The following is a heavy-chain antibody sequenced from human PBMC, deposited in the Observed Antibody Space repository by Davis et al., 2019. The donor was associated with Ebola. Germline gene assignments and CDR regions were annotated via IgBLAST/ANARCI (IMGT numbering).Heavy chain of an antibody. CDR3: ARGGRGAFDI. CDR2: IYYSGST. Sequence: MPSETLSLTCTVSGGSVSSGSYYWSWIRQPPEKGLEWVGYIYYSGSTNYNPSLKSRVTISVDTSKNQFSLKLSSVTAADTAVYYCARGGRGAFDIWGQGTMVTVSS. CDR1: GGSVSSGSYY. V-gene: IGHV4-61*01. D-gene: IGHD3/OR15-3a*01. J-gene: IGHJ3*02.